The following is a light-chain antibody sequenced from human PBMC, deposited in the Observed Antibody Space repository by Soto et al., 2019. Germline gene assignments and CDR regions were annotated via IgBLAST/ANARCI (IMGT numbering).Light chain of an antibody. CDR3: YSAADNNLVV. CDR2: KDS. J-gene: IGLJ2*01. V-gene: IGLV3-27*01. Sequence: SYELTQPSSVSVSPGQTARITCSGDVLAKKYARWFQQKPGQAPVLVIYKDSERPSGIPERFSGSSSGTTVTLTISGAQVEDEADYYCYSAADNNLVVFGGGTKVTVL. CDR1: VLAKKY.